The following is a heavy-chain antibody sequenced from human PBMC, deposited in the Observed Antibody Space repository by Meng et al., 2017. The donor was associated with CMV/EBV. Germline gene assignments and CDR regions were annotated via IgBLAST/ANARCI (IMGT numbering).Heavy chain of an antibody. D-gene: IGHD3-9*01. CDR2: ISGSGGST. V-gene: IGHV3-23*01. J-gene: IGHJ6*02. CDR3: AKERKAYYDILTAGYGMDV. CDR1: GFTFSSYA. Sequence: GESLKISCAASGFTFSSYAMSWVRQAPGKGLEWVSAISGSGGSTYYADSVKGRFTISRDNSKNTLYLQMNSLRAEDTAVYYCAKERKAYYDILTAGYGMDVWGQGTTVTVSS.